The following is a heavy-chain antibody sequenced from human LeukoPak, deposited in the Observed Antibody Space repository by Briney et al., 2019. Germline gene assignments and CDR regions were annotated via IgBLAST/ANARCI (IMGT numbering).Heavy chain of an antibody. V-gene: IGHV3-9*01. CDR3: AREKFLEWYAVAGTFGYFDY. D-gene: IGHD6-19*01. CDR2: ISWNSGSI. Sequence: GGSLRLSCAAPGFKFDDNAMHWVRQAPGKGLEWVSGISWNSGSIGYADSVKGRFTISRDNAKNSLYLQMNSLRAEDTAVYYCAREKFLEWYAVAGTFGYFDYWGQGTLVTVSS. J-gene: IGHJ4*02. CDR1: GFKFDDNA.